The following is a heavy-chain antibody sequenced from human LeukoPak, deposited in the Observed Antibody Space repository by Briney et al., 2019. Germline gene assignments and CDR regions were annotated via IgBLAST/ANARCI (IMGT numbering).Heavy chain of an antibody. CDR2: ISDNEGRT. D-gene: IGHD5-18*01. CDR1: GFTFNYYA. CDR3: ARHDSFIPY. J-gene: IGHJ4*02. V-gene: IGHV3-23*01. Sequence: GGSLRLSCAASGFTFNYYAMSWVRQAQGRGLEWVSGISDNEGRTYYTDSVKGRFTISRDNSKNTVYLQMNNLRADDTAVYFCARHDSFIPYWGQGTLVTVSS.